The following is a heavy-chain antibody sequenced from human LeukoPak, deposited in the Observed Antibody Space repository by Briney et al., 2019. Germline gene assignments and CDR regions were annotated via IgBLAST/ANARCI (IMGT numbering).Heavy chain of an antibody. CDR1: VFTFSSYA. J-gene: IGHJ4*02. CDR3: AEWPVSAMVVATTRDY. D-gene: IGHD2-15*01. CDR2: ISGSTGST. V-gene: IGHV3-23*01. Sequence: GGSLRLSCAASVFTFSSYAMSWVRQAPGKGLEWVSLISGSTGSTYYADSVKGRFSISRDNSKNTVYVQMNGLRVEDTAVDYGAEWPVSAMVVATTRDYWGQGTLVTVSS.